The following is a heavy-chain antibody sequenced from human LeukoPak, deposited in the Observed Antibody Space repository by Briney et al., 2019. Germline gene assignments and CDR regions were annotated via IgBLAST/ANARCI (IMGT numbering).Heavy chain of an antibody. CDR1: GFTFSSYG. D-gene: IGHD3-9*01. CDR3: ASDILTGLDAFDI. J-gene: IGHJ3*02. Sequence: PGGSLRLSCAASGFTFSSYGMHWVRQAPGKGLEWVAVIWYDGSNKYYADSVRGRFTISRDNSKNTLYLQMNSLRAEDTAVYHCASDILTGLDAFDIWGQGTMVTVSS. V-gene: IGHV3-33*01. CDR2: IWYDGSNK.